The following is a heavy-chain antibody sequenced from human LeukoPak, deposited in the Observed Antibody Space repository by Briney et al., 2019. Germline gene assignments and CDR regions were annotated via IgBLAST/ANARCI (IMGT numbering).Heavy chain of an antibody. CDR1: GFTFSSYG. D-gene: IGHD3-22*01. CDR3: ARVSGYYDSKRAFDY. Sequence: GGSLRLSCAASGFTFSSYGMTWVRQAPGKGLEWVSYISSSSSTIYYADSVKGRFTISRDNAKNSLYLQLNSLRAEDTAVYYCARVSGYYDSKRAFDYWGQGTLVTVSS. V-gene: IGHV3-48*01. CDR2: ISSSSSTI. J-gene: IGHJ4*02.